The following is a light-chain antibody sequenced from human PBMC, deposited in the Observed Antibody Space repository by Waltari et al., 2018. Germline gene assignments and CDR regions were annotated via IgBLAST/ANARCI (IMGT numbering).Light chain of an antibody. CDR3: QQYYSTPYT. J-gene: IGKJ2*01. Sequence: DIVMTQSPDSLAVSLCGRATIHCNSSQSVLYSSNNHNYLAWYQQKPGQSPKLLIYWASTRESGVPDRFSGSGSGADFTLTISTLQAEDVAVYYCQQYYSTPYTFGQGTRLEIK. V-gene: IGKV4-1*01. CDR2: WAS. CDR1: QSVLYSSNNHNY.